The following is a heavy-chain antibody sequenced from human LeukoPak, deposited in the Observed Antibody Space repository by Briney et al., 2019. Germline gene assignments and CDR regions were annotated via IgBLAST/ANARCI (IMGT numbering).Heavy chain of an antibody. Sequence: GGSLRLSCAASGFTFTVYAMSWVRQAPGKGLEWVSAISGSSDNTYFADSVKGRFTISRDNSKNTVSLQMNSLRAEDTAVYYCARDGGNSWGYWGQGTLVTVSS. D-gene: IGHD6-13*01. CDR3: ARDGGNSWGY. CDR2: ISGSSDNT. V-gene: IGHV3-23*01. CDR1: GFTFTVYA. J-gene: IGHJ4*02.